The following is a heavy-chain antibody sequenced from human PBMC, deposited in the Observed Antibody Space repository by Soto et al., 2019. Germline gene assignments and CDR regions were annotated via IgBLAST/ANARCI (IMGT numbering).Heavy chain of an antibody. D-gene: IGHD3-16*02. CDR1: GFTFSSYA. J-gene: IGHJ3*02. V-gene: IGHV3-23*01. Sequence: EVQLLESGGSLVQPGGSLRLSCAASGFTFSSYAMNWVRQAPGKGLEWVSVISGSGAYTYYADSVKGRFTISRDNSKNTLNLQMSSLRADDTAVYYCAKVTWGSYRGFLGIWGRGTVVTVSS. CDR2: ISGSGAYT. CDR3: AKVTWGSYRGFLGI.